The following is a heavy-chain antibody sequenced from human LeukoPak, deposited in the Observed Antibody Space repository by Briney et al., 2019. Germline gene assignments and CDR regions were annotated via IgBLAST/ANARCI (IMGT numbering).Heavy chain of an antibody. D-gene: IGHD2-2*01. V-gene: IGHV3-53*01. J-gene: IGHJ4*02. Sequence: SLRLSCAASGLIVSNNYMSWVRQAPGKGLEWVSIVYSGGHTYYADSVKGRFTISRDKSKNTLYLQMSSLRAEDTAVYYCARGIRDCSRTTCYQPFDYWGQGALVTVSS. CDR3: ARGIRDCSRTTCYQPFDY. CDR1: GLIVSNNY. CDR2: VYSGGHT.